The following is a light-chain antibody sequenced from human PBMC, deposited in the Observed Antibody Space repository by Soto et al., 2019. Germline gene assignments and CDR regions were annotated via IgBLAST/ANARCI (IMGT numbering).Light chain of an antibody. CDR2: KAS. CDR1: QSISSW. Sequence: DIQMTQSPSTLSASVGDRVSITCRASQSISSWLAWYQQKPGKAPRLLIYKASNLESGVPSRFSGSGSGTEFTLPISSLQPDDSATYYCQQYNDNWTFGQGTKVEIK. J-gene: IGKJ1*01. CDR3: QQYNDNWT. V-gene: IGKV1-5*03.